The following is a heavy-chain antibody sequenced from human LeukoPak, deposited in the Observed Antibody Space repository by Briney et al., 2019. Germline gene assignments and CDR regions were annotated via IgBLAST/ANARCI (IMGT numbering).Heavy chain of an antibody. CDR3: ARRTYFDL. Sequence: SETLSLTCTVSGGSISSNSINYYWGWIRQPPGKGLEWIGNIYYSGSSYYNPSLKSRVTISVDTSKNQFSLKLNAVTAADTAVYYCARRTYFDLWGRGTLVTVSS. CDR2: IYYSGSS. J-gene: IGHJ2*01. V-gene: IGHV4-39*01. CDR1: GGSISSNSINYY.